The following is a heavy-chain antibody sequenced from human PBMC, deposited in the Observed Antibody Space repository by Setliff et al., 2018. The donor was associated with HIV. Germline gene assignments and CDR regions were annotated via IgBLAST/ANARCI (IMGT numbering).Heavy chain of an antibody. CDR2: VDPEDGQT. J-gene: IGHJ4*02. Sequence: ASVKVSCKASGYTFRDFYMHWVQQAPGKGFEWMGRVDPEDGQTIFAKKFQDRVTLTAETSTETAYLAVSSLRSDDTAAYYCARAYDTLSGYYDYWGQGSLVTVSS. V-gene: IGHV1-69-2*01. D-gene: IGHD3-9*01. CDR1: GYTFRDFY. CDR3: ARAYDTLSGYYDY.